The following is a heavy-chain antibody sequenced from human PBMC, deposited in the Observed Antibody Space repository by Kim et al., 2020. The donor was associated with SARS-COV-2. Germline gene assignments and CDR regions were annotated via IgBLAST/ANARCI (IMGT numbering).Heavy chain of an antibody. CDR1: GFTFDTHS. CDR3: ARFFDFDVLTGHYYYYG. CDR2: TSPTNATT. J-gene: IGHJ6*01. Sequence: GGSLRLSCLASGFTFDTHSMNWVRQAPGKGLEWIASTSPTNATTYYADSVKGRFTISRDNANNSLFLQINSLRDEDTAVYYCARFFDFDVLTGHYYYYG. V-gene: IGHV3-48*02. D-gene: IGHD3-9*01.